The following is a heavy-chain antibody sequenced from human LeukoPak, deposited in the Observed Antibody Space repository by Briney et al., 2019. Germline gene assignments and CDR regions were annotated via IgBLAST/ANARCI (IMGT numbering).Heavy chain of an antibody. Sequence: SETLSLTCAVSGGSISSSYWNWIRQPPGKALEWIGYIYNSETTYYNPSLKSRVTISLDTSKSQFSLKLRSVTAADTAVYYCARVPGYYYDAYDAFDIWGQGTMVTVSS. CDR2: IYNSETT. CDR1: GGSISSSY. D-gene: IGHD3-22*01. V-gene: IGHV4-59*08. CDR3: ARVPGYYYDAYDAFDI. J-gene: IGHJ3*02.